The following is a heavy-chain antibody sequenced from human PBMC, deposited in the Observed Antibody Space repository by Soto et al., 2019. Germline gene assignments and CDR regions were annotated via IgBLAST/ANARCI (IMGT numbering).Heavy chain of an antibody. V-gene: IGHV1-69*01. CDR3: ARDPSTINKLIGVWFDP. Sequence: QVQLVQSGSEVKRPGSSVRVSCKAVGGTFSDYVISWVRQAPGQGLEWMGGIIAMSGTVNNAQKFQDRVTITADESTSTAYMELSSLRSEDTAMYYCARDPSTINKLIGVWFDPWGQGTLVTVSS. J-gene: IGHJ5*02. D-gene: IGHD4-4*01. CDR2: IIAMSGTV. CDR1: GGTFSDYV.